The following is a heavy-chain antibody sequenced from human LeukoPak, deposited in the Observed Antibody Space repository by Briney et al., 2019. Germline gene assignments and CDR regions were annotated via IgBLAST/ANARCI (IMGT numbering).Heavy chain of an antibody. V-gene: IGHV1-8*01. CDR1: GYTFTSYD. J-gene: IGHJ3*02. Sequence: ASVKVSCKASGYTFTSYDINWVRQATGQGLEWMGWMNPNSGNTGYAQKFQGRVTMTRSTSISTAYMELSSLRSEATAVYYCARGFGSGDPDAFDIWGQGTMVTVSS. CDR3: ARGFGSGDPDAFDI. D-gene: IGHD3-10*01. CDR2: MNPNSGNT.